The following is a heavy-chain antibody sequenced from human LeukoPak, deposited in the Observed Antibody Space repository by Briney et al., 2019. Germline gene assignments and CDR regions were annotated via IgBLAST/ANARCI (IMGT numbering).Heavy chain of an antibody. CDR3: ARARKLRGYYYYGMDV. V-gene: IGHV4-59*01. Sequence: SETLSLTCTVSGGSISSYYWSWIRQPPGKGLEWIGYIYYSGSTNYNPSLKSRVTISVDTSKNQFSLKLSSVTAADTAVYYCARARKLRGYYYYGMDVWGQGTTVTVSS. CDR2: IYYSGST. J-gene: IGHJ6*02. CDR1: GGSISSYY.